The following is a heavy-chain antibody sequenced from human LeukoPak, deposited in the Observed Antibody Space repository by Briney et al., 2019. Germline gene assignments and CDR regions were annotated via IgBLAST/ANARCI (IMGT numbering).Heavy chain of an antibody. Sequence: PGGSLRLSCAASGFLFNKYWMTWVRQAPGKGLEWVSAITSSGGSTYYGDSVKGRFTISRDNSRNTLYLQMNSLRAEDTAVYYCAKDLAKITMVRGVKPLFDYWGQGTLVTVSS. CDR2: ITSSGGST. V-gene: IGHV3-23*01. J-gene: IGHJ4*02. CDR3: AKDLAKITMVRGVKPLFDY. CDR1: GFLFNKYW. D-gene: IGHD3-10*01.